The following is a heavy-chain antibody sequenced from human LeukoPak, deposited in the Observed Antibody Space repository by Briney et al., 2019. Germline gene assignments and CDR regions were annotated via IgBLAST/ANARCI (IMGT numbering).Heavy chain of an antibody. J-gene: IGHJ5*02. D-gene: IGHD3-22*01. CDR3: ARGQYYYDSSGYYYWFDP. V-gene: IGHV4-34*01. CDR2: INHSGST. Sequence: SETLSLTCAVYGGSFSGYYWSWIRQPPGKGLEWIGEINHSGSTNYNPSLKSRVTISVDTSKNQFSLKLSSVTAADTAVYYCARGQYYYDSSGYYYWFDPWGQGTLVTVSS. CDR1: GGSFSGYY.